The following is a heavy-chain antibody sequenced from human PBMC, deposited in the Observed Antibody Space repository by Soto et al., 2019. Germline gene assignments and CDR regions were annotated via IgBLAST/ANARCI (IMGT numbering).Heavy chain of an antibody. Sequence: GESLKISCKGSGYSFTSYWIGWVRQMPGKGLEWMGIIYPGDSDTRYSPSFQGQVTISADKSISTAYLQWSSLKASDTAMYYCARHASSGYYSAHEDWFDPWGQGTLVTVSS. D-gene: IGHD3-22*01. J-gene: IGHJ5*02. CDR3: ARHASSGYYSAHEDWFDP. V-gene: IGHV5-51*01. CDR1: GYSFTSYW. CDR2: IYPGDSDT.